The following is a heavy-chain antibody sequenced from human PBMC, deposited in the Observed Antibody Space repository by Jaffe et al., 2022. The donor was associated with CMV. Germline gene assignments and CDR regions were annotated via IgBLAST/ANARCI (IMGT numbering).Heavy chain of an antibody. CDR2: ISGSGGST. J-gene: IGHJ5*02. V-gene: IGHV3-23*01. D-gene: IGHD2-21*02. Sequence: EVQLLESGGGLVQPGGSLRLSCAASGFTFSSYAMSWVRQAPGKGLEWVSAISGSGGSTYYADSVKGRFTISRDNSKNTLYLQMNSLRAEDTAVYYCAKDFTDCGGDCYPLRWFDPWGQGTLVTVSS. CDR1: GFTFSSYA. CDR3: AKDFTDCGGDCYPLRWFDP.